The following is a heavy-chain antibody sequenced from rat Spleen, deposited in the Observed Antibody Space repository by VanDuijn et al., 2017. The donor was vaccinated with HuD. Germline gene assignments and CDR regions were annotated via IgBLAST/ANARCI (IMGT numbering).Heavy chain of an antibody. CDR2: ISTGGGNT. CDR3: TKMPPMGDYFDC. Sequence: EVQLVESGGGFVQPGRSLKLSCAASGFTFSDYYMAWVRQAPTKGLEWVASISTGGGNTYYRDSVKGRFTISRDNAKSTLCLQMDSLRSEDTATYYCTKMPPMGDYFDCWGQGVKVTVSS. D-gene: IGHD1-7*01. V-gene: IGHV5S23*01. J-gene: IGHJ2*01. CDR1: GFTFSDYY.